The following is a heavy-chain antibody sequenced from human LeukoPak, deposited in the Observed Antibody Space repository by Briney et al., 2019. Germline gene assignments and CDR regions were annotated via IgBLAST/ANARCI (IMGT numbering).Heavy chain of an antibody. CDR3: ARCEVRSQWRGRNYYYMDV. D-gene: IGHD6-19*01. CDR2: IYHSGGT. J-gene: IGHJ6*03. Sequence: PSGTLSLTCAVSGGSISSSTNWWSWVRQPPGKGLEWIGEIYHSGGTNYNPSLKSRVTISVDTSKNQFSLKLSSVTAADTAVYYCARCEVRSQWRGRNYYYMDVWGKGTTVTISS. CDR1: GGSISSSTNW. V-gene: IGHV4-4*02.